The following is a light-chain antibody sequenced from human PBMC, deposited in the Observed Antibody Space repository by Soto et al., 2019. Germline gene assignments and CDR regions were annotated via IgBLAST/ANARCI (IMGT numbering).Light chain of an antibody. Sequence: QSALTQPASVSGSPGQSITISCTGTSSDVGGYNYASWYQQHPGKAPKLMIYEVSNRPSGVSNRFSGSKSGNTASLTISGLKAEDEADYYCSSYTSSSTYVFGPATKRTVL. V-gene: IGLV2-14*01. J-gene: IGLJ1*01. CDR3: SSYTSSSTYV. CDR1: SSDVGGYNY. CDR2: EVS.